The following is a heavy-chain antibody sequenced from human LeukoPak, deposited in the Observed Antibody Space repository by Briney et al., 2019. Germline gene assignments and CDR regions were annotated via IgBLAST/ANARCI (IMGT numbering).Heavy chain of an antibody. CDR2: IWHDGLNK. CDR1: GSSPNNYA. V-gene: IGHV3-33*06. Sequence: GGSLRLSCAASGSSPNNYAMHWVRQAPGKGLEWVAVIWHDGLNKFYADFLKGRFTISRDFSKDTVYLQMSGLTVEDTAVYYCAKAGQRSYAEAFDSWGLGTLVTVS. CDR3: AKAGQRSYAEAFDS. J-gene: IGHJ4*02. D-gene: IGHD3-16*01.